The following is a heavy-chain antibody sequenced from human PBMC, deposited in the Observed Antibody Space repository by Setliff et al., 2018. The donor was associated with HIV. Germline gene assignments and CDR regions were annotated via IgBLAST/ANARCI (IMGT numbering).Heavy chain of an antibody. CDR1: GGSISSYY. CDR3: ARGSHGTSWTDY. Sequence: SETLSLTCSVSGGSISSYYWGWIRQTPGKGLEWIGSIYYSGTTYYNPSLKSRVTMSVDTSTSRLSLKVHSVTAADTAMYYCARGSHGTSWTDYWGQGTLVTVSS. CDR2: IYYSGTT. J-gene: IGHJ4*02. V-gene: IGHV4-39*07. D-gene: IGHD6-13*01.